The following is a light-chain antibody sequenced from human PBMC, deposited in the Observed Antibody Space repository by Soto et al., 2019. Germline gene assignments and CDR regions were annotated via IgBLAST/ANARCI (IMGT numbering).Light chain of an antibody. Sequence: EIVLTQSPGTLSLSPEERATLSCRASQSVSSSYLAWYQQKPGQAPRLLIYGASSRATGIPDRFSGSGSGTDFTLTICRLEPEDFAVYYCQQYGSSPRTFGQGTKVDIK. J-gene: IGKJ1*01. CDR3: QQYGSSPRT. V-gene: IGKV3-20*01. CDR2: GAS. CDR1: QSVSSSY.